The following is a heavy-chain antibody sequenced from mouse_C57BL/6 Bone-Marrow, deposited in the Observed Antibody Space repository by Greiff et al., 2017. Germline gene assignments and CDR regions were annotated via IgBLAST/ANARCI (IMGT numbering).Heavy chain of an antibody. J-gene: IGHJ3*01. Sequence: VQLQQPGAELVRPGTSVKLSCKASGYTFTSYWMHWVKQRPGHGLEWIGVIDPSDSYTNYNQKFKGKATLTVDTSSSTAYLQLSSLTSEDSAVYYCAGGELIRFAYWGQGTLVTVSA. CDR1: GYTFTSYW. V-gene: IGHV1-59*01. D-gene: IGHD2-12*01. CDR2: IDPSDSYT. CDR3: AGGELIRFAY.